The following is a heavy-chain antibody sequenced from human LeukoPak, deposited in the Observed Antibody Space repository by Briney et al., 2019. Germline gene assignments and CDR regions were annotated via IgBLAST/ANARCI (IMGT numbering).Heavy chain of an antibody. J-gene: IGHJ4*02. CDR3: TGNYYGSGSYADFDY. CDR1: GFTFSGSA. CDR2: IRSTANGYAT. Sequence: QAGGSLRLSCAASGFTFSGSALHWVRQASGKGLEWVGRIRSTANGYATAYAASVKGRFTISRDDSKNTAYLQMDSLKTEDTAVYCCTGNYYGSGSYADFDYWGQGTLVTVSS. V-gene: IGHV3-73*01. D-gene: IGHD3-10*01.